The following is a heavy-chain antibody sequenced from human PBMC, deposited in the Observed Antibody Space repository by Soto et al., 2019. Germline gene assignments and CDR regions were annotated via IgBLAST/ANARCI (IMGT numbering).Heavy chain of an antibody. CDR2: IGGTDGDSDGVP. J-gene: IGHJ3*01. Sequence: VQLLESGGDLVQPGGSLRLSCVASGFILNNYAMSWVRQAPGKGLEWVSTIGGTDGDSDGVPWYEDSVKGRFTISRDQSAKTLFLAMGKFEAEGSAPYYCVERGRNRGAFDFWGQGTTVVVSS. CDR3: VERGRNRGAFDF. V-gene: IGHV3-23*01. D-gene: IGHD3-10*01. CDR1: GFILNNYA.